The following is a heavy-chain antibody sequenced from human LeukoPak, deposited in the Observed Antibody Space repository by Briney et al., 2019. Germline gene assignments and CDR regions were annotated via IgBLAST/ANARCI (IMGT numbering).Heavy chain of an antibody. V-gene: IGHV4-34*01. CDR1: GGSFSGHY. D-gene: IGHD6-13*01. CDR2: INHSGST. CDR3: ARVHQQLALYAFDF. Sequence: SETLSLTCAVYGGSFSGHYWSWIRQPPGKGLEWIGEINHSGSTNYNPSLKSRVTIAVDPSKNQFSLKVRSVTAAADTAVYYCARVHQQLALYAFDFWGQGTPDTVSS. J-gene: IGHJ3*01.